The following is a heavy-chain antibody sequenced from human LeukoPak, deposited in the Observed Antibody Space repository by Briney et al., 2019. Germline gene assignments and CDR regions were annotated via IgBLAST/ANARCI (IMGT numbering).Heavy chain of an antibody. D-gene: IGHD4-23*01. V-gene: IGHV1-2*02. CDR2: INPISGGT. J-gene: IGHJ5*02. Sequence: ASVKVSCKASGYTFTDYYIHWVRQAPGQGLEWMGWINPISGGTHYTENFQARVTMTRDTSIRTAYMDLTRLTTDGTAVYYCAGGGGLESTVANWFDPWGQGTLVTVSS. CDR1: GYTFTDYY. CDR3: AGGGGLESTVANWFDP.